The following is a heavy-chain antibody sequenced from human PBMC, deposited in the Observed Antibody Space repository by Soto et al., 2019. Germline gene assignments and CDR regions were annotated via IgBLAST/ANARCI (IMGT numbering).Heavy chain of an antibody. CDR2: VYYSRTT. CDR3: ARMGGVVVYQNGRSSFDP. D-gene: IGHD3-3*01. J-gene: IGHJ5*02. Sequence: QVQLQESAPGLVRPSETLSVTCSVSGASVKSYYWSWIRQFPGKGLEWIGYVYYSRTTKYNPSLKSRVTISVDTSKNQGSLNVTSVTAADTAVYYCARMGGVVVYQNGRSSFDPWGQGTLVSVSS. V-gene: IGHV4-59*02. CDR1: GASVKSYY.